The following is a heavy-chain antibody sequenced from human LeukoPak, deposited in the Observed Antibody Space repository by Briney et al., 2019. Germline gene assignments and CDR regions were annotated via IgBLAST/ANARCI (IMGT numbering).Heavy chain of an antibody. V-gene: IGHV1-69*13. CDR1: GGIFSSYA. Sequence: CSVPVSCKASGGIFSSYAISWVRQAPGQGLEWMGGIIPIFGTANYAQKFQGRVTINADESTSTAYLELRSLRSEDTAVYYCARARVVRGVMPYCGMDVWGQGTTV. J-gene: IGHJ6*02. D-gene: IGHD3-10*01. CDR3: ARARVVRGVMPYCGMDV. CDR2: IIPIFGTA.